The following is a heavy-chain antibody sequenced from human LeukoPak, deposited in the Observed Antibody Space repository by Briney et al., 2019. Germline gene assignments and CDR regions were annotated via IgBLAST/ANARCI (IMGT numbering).Heavy chain of an antibody. CDR1: GVTFSTYS. V-gene: IGHV3-23*01. J-gene: IGHJ4*02. Sequence: YPGGFLRLSCSASGVTFSTYSMNWVRQTPGKGLMWVSSISGSGGSTYYAESVKGRFSISRDNSKKMMYLQMNSLRADDTAVYYCAKGGQNFDFWRFDYWGQGILVTVSS. CDR2: ISGSGGST. CDR3: AKGGQNFDFWRFDY. D-gene: IGHD3-3*01.